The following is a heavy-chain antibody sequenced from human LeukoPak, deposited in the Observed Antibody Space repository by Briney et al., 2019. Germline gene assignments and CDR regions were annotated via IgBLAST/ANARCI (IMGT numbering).Heavy chain of an antibody. Sequence: ASVKVSCKASGYTFTSYGIIWVRQAPGQGLEWMGRISAYNGNTNYAQKLQGRVTMTTDTSTSTAYMELRSLRSDDTAVYYCARDYCSSTSCYPNWFDPWGQGTLVTVSS. CDR1: GYTFTSYG. CDR3: ARDYCSSTSCYPNWFDP. V-gene: IGHV1-18*01. J-gene: IGHJ5*02. CDR2: ISAYNGNT. D-gene: IGHD2-2*01.